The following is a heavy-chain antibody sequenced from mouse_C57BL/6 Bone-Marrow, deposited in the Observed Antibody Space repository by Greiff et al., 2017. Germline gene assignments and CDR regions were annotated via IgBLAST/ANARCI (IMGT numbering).Heavy chain of an antibody. D-gene: IGHD1-1*01. V-gene: IGHV1-69*01. CDR3: ATYYYGSSYENFDY. Sequence: QVQLQQPGAELVMPGASVKLSCKASGYTFTSYWMHWVKQMPGQGLEWIGEIDPSDSYTNYNQKFKGKSTLTVDKSSSTAYMQLSSLTSEDSAVYYLATYYYGSSYENFDYWGQGTTLTVSS. CDR1: GYTFTSYW. CDR2: IDPSDSYT. J-gene: IGHJ2*01.